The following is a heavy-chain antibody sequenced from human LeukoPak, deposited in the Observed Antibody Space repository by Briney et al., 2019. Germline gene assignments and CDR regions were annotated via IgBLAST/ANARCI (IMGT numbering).Heavy chain of an antibody. J-gene: IGHJ4*02. Sequence: GGSLRLSCGASGFTFSSYGMHWVRQAPGKGLEWVAVIWYDGSNKYYADSVKGRFTISRDNSKNTLYLQMNSLRAEDTAVYYCAKDLEMATIGPFDYWGQGTLVTVSS. D-gene: IGHD5-24*01. CDR2: IWYDGSNK. CDR3: AKDLEMATIGPFDY. CDR1: GFTFSSYG. V-gene: IGHV3-33*06.